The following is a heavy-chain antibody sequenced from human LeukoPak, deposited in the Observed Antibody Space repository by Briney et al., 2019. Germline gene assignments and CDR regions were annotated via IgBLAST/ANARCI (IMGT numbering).Heavy chain of an antibody. V-gene: IGHV3-30-3*01. J-gene: IGHJ4*02. D-gene: IGHD3-22*01. Sequence: GGSLRLSCAASGFTFSSYAMHWVRQAPGKGLEWVAVISYDGSNKYYADSVKGRFTISRDNAKNSLYLQMNSLRAEDTAVYYCARGRPSGYSDYWGQGTLVTVSS. CDR3: ARGRPSGYSDY. CDR2: ISYDGSNK. CDR1: GFTFSSYA.